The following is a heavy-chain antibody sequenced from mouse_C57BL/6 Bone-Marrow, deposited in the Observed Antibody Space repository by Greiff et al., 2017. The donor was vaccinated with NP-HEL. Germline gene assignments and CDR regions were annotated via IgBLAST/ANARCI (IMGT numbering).Heavy chain of an antibody. Sequence: VQLQQSGAELARPGASVKLSCKASGYTFTSYGISWVKQRTGQGLEWIGEIYPRSGNTYYNEKFKGKATLTADKSSSTAYMELRSLTSEDSAVYFCARYYYGISFYWYFDVWGTGTTVTVSS. CDR1: GYTFTSYG. CDR3: ARYYYGISFYWYFDV. J-gene: IGHJ1*03. D-gene: IGHD1-1*01. CDR2: IYPRSGNT. V-gene: IGHV1-81*01.